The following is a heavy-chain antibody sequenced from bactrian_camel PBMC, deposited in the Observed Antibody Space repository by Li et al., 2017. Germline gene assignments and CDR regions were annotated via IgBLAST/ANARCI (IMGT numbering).Heavy chain of an antibody. D-gene: IGHD8*01. V-gene: IGHV3S53*01. CDR3: VRSNDWTFGY. J-gene: IGHJ6*01. CDR1: GYNTYC. Sequence: VQLVESGGGLVQSGGSLKLSCVVSGYNTYCMAWFRQGLGKEREGLASINSDNSTNYASRFTIYRDNAKNTVYLQMNSLKVEDTAVYYCVRSNDWTFGYWGQGTQVTVS. CDR2: INSDNST.